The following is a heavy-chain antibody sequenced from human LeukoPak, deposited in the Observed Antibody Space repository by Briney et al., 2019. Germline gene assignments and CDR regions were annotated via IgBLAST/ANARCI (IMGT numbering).Heavy chain of an antibody. J-gene: IGHJ4*02. Sequence: PSETLSLTCTVSGGSISSGTYYWNWIRQHPGKGLEWIGYIYYSGSSYYNPSLKSRVAISLDTSKNQFSLKPSSVTAADTAVYYCARVGTYQFDYWGQGTLVTVSS. CDR2: IYYSGSS. CDR3: ARVGTYQFDY. D-gene: IGHD1-1*01. V-gene: IGHV4-31*03. CDR1: GGSISSGTYY.